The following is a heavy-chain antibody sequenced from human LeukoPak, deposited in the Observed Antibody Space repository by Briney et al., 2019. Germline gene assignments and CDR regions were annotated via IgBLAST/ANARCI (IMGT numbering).Heavy chain of an antibody. V-gene: IGHV3-48*04. CDR3: AKAYGDYKIPLYFDY. Sequence: GGSLRLSCTASGFTFSSYSMNWVRQAPGKGLEWVSYISSSSSTIYYADSVKGRFTISRDNAKNSLYLQMNSLRAEDTAVYYCAKAYGDYKIPLYFDYWGQGTLVTVSS. CDR1: GFTFSSYS. CDR2: ISSSSSTI. D-gene: IGHD4-17*01. J-gene: IGHJ4*02.